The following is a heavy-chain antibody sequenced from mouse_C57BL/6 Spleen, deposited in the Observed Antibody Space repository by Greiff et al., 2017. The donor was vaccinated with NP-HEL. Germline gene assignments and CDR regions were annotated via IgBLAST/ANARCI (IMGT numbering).Heavy chain of an antibody. CDR3: ARDYYGSSYLWYFDV. D-gene: IGHD1-1*01. V-gene: IGHV1-55*01. J-gene: IGHJ1*03. CDR1: GYTFTSYW. CDR2: IYPGSGST. Sequence: QVQLKQPGAELVKPGASVKMSCKASGYTFTSYWITWVKQRPGQGLEWIGDIYPGSGSTNYNEKFKSKATLTVDTSSSTAYMQLSSLTSEDSAVYYCARDYYGSSYLWYFDVWGTGTTVTVSS.